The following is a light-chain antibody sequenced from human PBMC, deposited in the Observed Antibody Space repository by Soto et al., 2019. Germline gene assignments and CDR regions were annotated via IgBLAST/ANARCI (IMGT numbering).Light chain of an antibody. Sequence: EIVMTQSPATLSVSPGERVTLSCRTSQDVSSKLAWYQQKPGQPPSLLIYDASTRATGTPARFSGSGSGTEFTLAVSSLQSKDYALYFCQQYIRWPLTFGGGTKVEIK. V-gene: IGKV3D-15*01. J-gene: IGKJ4*01. CDR3: QQYIRWPLT. CDR1: QDVSSK. CDR2: DAS.